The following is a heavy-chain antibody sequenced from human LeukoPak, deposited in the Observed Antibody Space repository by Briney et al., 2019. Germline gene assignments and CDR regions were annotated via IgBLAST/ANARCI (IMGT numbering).Heavy chain of an antibody. CDR1: GFTFSKNW. V-gene: IGHV3-74*01. J-gene: IGHJ5*01. D-gene: IGHD3-16*01. Sequence: GGSLRLSCAASGFTFSKNWMHWVRQAPGKGVVWVSLMKDDGTTTAYADSVKGRFTISRDNAKNTVYLQMNSLRAEDTAIYYCARGRFHAVESWGQGTLVTVSS. CDR3: ARGRFHAVES. CDR2: MKDDGTTT.